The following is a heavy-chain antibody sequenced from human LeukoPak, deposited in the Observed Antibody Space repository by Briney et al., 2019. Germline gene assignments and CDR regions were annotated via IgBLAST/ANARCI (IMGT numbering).Heavy chain of an antibody. Sequence: QAGGSLRLSCAASGFTVSSNHMTWVRQAPGKGLEWVSVIYSGGSTYYADSVMGRFTISRENSKNTLYLQMNSLRAEDTAVYYCATRRGGGPYYFDHWGQGTLVTVSS. J-gene: IGHJ4*02. CDR3: ATRRGGGPYYFDH. D-gene: IGHD2-15*01. V-gene: IGHV3-53*01. CDR1: GFTVSSNH. CDR2: IYSGGST.